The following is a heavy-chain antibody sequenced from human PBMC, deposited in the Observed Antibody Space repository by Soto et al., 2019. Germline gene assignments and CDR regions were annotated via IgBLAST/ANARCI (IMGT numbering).Heavy chain of an antibody. D-gene: IGHD3-3*01. CDR1: GGTFNRYA. J-gene: IGHJ6*02. CDR2: IIPIFGIG. Sequence: QVQLVQSGAEVKKPGSSVKVSCKASGGTFNRYAISWVRQVPGQGLEWMGGIIPIFGIGNDAQRFQGRVTITADESTGTAYMELSSLRSEDTGVYYCARSAITLFGVVSIPPHYYSEMDVWGQGTTVTVSS. V-gene: IGHV1-69*01. CDR3: ARSAITLFGVVSIPPHYYSEMDV.